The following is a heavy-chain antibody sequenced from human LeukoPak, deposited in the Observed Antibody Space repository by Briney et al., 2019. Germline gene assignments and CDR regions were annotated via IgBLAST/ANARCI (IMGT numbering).Heavy chain of an antibody. D-gene: IGHD6-6*01. CDR2: ISAYNGKT. CDR3: AIDSSSYVPAGY. J-gene: IGHJ4*02. CDR1: GYTFTSYG. Sequence: ASVKLSCTASGYTFTSYGVSWVRQAPGQGLEWRGWISAYNGKTNYAQTLPGRVTMTTDTSTTTANMQLSSPRSEATARYYCAIDSSSYVPAGYWGQGTMVTVSS. V-gene: IGHV1-18*01.